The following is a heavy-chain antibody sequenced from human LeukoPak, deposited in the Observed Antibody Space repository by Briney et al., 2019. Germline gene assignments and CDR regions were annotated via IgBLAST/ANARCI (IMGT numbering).Heavy chain of an antibody. J-gene: IGHJ4*02. CDR2: INPIFGTA. CDR3: ARVSDCSSTSCLSYYFDY. CDR1: GYTFSNYA. V-gene: IGHV1-69*13. D-gene: IGHD2-2*01. Sequence: ASVKVSCKASGYTFSNYAMNWVRQAPGQGLEWMGGINPIFGTAKYAQKFQGRVTITADESTSTAYMALSSLGSEDTAVYYCARVSDCSSTSCLSYYFDYWGQGTLVTVSS.